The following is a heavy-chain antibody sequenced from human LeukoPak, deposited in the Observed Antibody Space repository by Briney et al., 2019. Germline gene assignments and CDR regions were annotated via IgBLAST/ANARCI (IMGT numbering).Heavy chain of an antibody. Sequence: GGSLRLSCAASGFRFSSYWMHWVRQAPGKGLVWVSRINSDGSSTSYADSVKGRFTISRDNAKNTLYLQMNSLRAEDTAVYYCARPSGSTSSNRFDPWGQGTLVTVSS. CDR3: ARPSGSTSSNRFDP. CDR2: INSDGSST. D-gene: IGHD2-2*01. CDR1: GFRFSSYW. V-gene: IGHV3-74*01. J-gene: IGHJ5*02.